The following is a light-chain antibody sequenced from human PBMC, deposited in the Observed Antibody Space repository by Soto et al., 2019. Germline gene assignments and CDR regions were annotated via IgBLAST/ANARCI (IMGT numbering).Light chain of an antibody. J-gene: IGLJ2*01. Sequence: QLVLTQPASVSGSPGQSITISCTGTSSDVGGYNYVSWYQQHPGKAPKLMIYDVSNRPSGVSNRFSGSKSGNTASLTISGLQAEDEADYYCSSYTSSSTYVVFGGGTKLTV. CDR1: SSDVGGYNY. V-gene: IGLV2-14*01. CDR3: SSYTSSSTYVV. CDR2: DVS.